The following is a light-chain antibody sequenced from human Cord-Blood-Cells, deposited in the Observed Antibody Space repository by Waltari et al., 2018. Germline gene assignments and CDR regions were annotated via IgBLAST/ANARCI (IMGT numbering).Light chain of an antibody. CDR3: SSYTSSSTRV. J-gene: IGLJ3*02. CDR1: SSDVGAYNY. CDR2: DVS. V-gene: IGLV2-14*03. Sequence: QSALTQPASVSGSPGPSLTISCPGTSSDVGAYNYVSWYQQHPGKAPKLMIYDVSNRPSGVSNRFSGSKSGNTASLTISGLQAEDEADYYCSSYTSSSTRVFGGGTKLTVL.